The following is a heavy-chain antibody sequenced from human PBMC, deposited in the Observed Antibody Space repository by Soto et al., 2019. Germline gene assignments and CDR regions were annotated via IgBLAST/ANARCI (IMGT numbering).Heavy chain of an antibody. Sequence: QVQLQQSGPGLVKPSQTLSLTCSVSGGSISYEYYHWTWIRQSPGKGLEWIGYIHYSGSIMYNPSFKSRVTISVDTSKYQFSLQLSSVTAADTAVYFCAREDDGGDRDYYGLDVWGQGTTVTVSS. J-gene: IGHJ6*02. CDR2: IHYSGSI. V-gene: IGHV4-30-4*08. D-gene: IGHD2-21*02. CDR1: GGSISYEYYH. CDR3: AREDDGGDRDYYGLDV.